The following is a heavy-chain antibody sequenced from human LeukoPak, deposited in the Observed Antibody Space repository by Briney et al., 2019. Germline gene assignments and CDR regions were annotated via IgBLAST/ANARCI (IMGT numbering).Heavy chain of an antibody. Sequence: GGSLRLSCAASGFTFSSYGMHWIRQAPGKGLEWVAVIWSDGSHKYYADSMKGRFTISRDNSKNTLFLHMNSLRAEDTAVYYCAKALGGYHFDYWGQGTLVTVSS. D-gene: IGHD3-16*01. CDR2: IWSDGSHK. CDR1: GFTFSSYG. J-gene: IGHJ4*02. V-gene: IGHV3-33*06. CDR3: AKALGGYHFDY.